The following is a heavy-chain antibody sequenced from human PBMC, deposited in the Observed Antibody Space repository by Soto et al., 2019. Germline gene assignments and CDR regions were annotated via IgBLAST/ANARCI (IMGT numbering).Heavy chain of an antibody. CDR3: ATSINTGSPSTLDY. D-gene: IGHD6-6*01. CDR2: ISFVGNKK. V-gene: IGHV3-30*03. J-gene: IGHJ4*02. CDR1: GLNFSTYG. Sequence: QVQLVESGGGVVHPESSLGFPCAASGLNFSTYGMHWARQAPGKGLEWVAVISFVGNKKLHADSVKGRFTVSRDKSRDTLYLQMNSLRLDDTAVYFCATSINTGSPSTLDYWGQGVLVTVSS.